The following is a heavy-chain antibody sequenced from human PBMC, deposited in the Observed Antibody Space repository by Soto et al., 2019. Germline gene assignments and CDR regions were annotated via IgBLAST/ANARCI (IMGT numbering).Heavy chain of an antibody. J-gene: IGHJ4*02. CDR2: IYYSGST. CDR1: GGSISSGGYY. D-gene: IGHD4-17*01. CDR3: ARDATRYGDYAY. Sequence: SETLSLTCTVSGGSISSGGYYWSWIRQHPGKGLEWIGYIYYSGSTYYNPSLKSRVTISVDTSKNQFSLKLSSVTAADTAVYYCARDATRYGDYAYWGQGTLVTVSS. V-gene: IGHV4-31*03.